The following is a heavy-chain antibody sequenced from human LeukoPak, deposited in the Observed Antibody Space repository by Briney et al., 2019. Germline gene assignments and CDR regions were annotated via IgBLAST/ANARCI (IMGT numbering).Heavy chain of an antibody. V-gene: IGHV3-30*04. D-gene: IGHD6-13*01. Sequence: GGSLILSCAASGFTFSSYAMHWVRQAPGKGLEWVAVISYDGSNKYYADSVKGRFTISRDNSKNTLYLQMNSLRAEDTAVYYCARWEYSSSCYELPLGPGYYYYGMDVWGQGTTVTVSS. CDR2: ISYDGSNK. CDR3: ARWEYSSSCYELPLGPGYYYYGMDV. CDR1: GFTFSSYA. J-gene: IGHJ6*02.